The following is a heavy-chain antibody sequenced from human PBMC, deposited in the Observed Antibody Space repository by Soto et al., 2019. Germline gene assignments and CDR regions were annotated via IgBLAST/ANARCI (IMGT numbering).Heavy chain of an antibody. CDR1: GGSISDSTRY. V-gene: IGHV4-39*01. Sequence: QMQLQESGPGLVKPSETLSLTCTVSGGSISDSTRYWAWIRQSPEKGLEWIGAIYYSGTTYYNPSLESRVTISVDTSKNQFSLKLTSVTAADTAAYFWARFWGGPLTWGDYWGQGALVSVSA. D-gene: IGHD3-3*01. CDR2: IYYSGTT. CDR3: ARFWGGPLTWGDY. J-gene: IGHJ4*02.